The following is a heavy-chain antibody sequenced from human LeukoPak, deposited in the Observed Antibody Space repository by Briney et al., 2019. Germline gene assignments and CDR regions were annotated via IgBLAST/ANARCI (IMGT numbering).Heavy chain of an antibody. Sequence: PGGSLRLSCAASGFTFSNAWMSWVRQAPGKGLEWVSAISGSGGSTYYADSVKGRFTISRDNSKNTLYLQMNSLRAEDTAVYYCAKRGHEAAAGNWGQGTLVTVSS. CDR1: GFTFSNAW. J-gene: IGHJ4*02. CDR3: AKRGHEAAAGN. CDR2: ISGSGGST. V-gene: IGHV3-23*01. D-gene: IGHD6-13*01.